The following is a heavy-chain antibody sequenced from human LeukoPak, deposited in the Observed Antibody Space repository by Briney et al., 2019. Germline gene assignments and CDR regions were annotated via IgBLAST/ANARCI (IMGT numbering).Heavy chain of an antibody. CDR2: IYSGGST. J-gene: IGHJ4*02. D-gene: IGHD5-12*01. Sequence: GGSLRLSCAASGFTFSSYAMSWVRQAPGKGLEWVSVIYSGGSTYYADSVKGRFTISRDNSKNTLYLQMNSLRAEDTAVYYCASSSGYDLYFDYWGQGTLVTVSS. V-gene: IGHV3-53*01. CDR3: ASSSGYDLYFDY. CDR1: GFTFSSYA.